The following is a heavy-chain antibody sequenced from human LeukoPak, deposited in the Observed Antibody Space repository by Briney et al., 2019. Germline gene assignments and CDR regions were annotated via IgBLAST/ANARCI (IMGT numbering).Heavy chain of an antibody. CDR1: SGSIFNNNW. CDR3: ARFFSAATWGYNWFDP. Sequence: SETLSLTCTVSSGSIFNNNWWSWVRRPPGKGLEWIGQIFHSGSTNYSPSLKSRVTISMDKSKNHISLRLTSVTAADTAVYYCARFFSAATWGYNWFDPWGQGTLVTVSS. J-gene: IGHJ5*02. V-gene: IGHV4-4*02. D-gene: IGHD2-15*01. CDR2: IFHSGST.